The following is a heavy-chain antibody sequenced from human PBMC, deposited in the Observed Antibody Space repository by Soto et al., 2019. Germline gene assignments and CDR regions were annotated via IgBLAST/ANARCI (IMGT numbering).Heavy chain of an antibody. D-gene: IGHD3-22*01. J-gene: IGHJ4*02. CDR1: GFGFSTYS. V-gene: IGHV3-21*01. Sequence: PGGSLRLSCAASGFGFSTYSMNWVRQAPGKGLEWVSSISSSSAYIYYADSVKGRFTISRDNAKNSLFLQMNSLRAEDTAVYYCARVYSSGYYPDGVVDYWGQGTLVTSPQ. CDR2: ISSSSAYI. CDR3: ARVYSSGYYPDGVVDY.